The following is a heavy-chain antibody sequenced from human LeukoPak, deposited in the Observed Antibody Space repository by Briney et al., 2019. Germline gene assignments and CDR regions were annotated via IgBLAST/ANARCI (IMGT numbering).Heavy chain of an antibody. D-gene: IGHD1-26*01. CDR3: ARPIVGATTGFDY. CDR2: ISSSSSYI. Sequence: GGSLRLSCAASGFTFSSYSMNWVRQAPGKGLEWVSCISSSSSYIYYADSVKGRFTISRDNAKNSLYLQMNSLRVEDTAVYYCARPIVGATTGFDYWGQGTLVTVSS. V-gene: IGHV3-21*01. J-gene: IGHJ4*02. CDR1: GFTFSSYS.